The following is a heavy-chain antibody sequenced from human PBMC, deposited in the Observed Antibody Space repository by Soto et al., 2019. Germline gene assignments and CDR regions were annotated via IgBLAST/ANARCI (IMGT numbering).Heavy chain of an antibody. CDR2: IYYSGST. J-gene: IGHJ6*02. Sequence: PSETLSLTCTVSGGSISSSSYYWGWIRQPPGKGLEWIGSIYYSGSTYYNPSLKSRVTISVDTSKNQFSLKLSSVTAADTAVYYCARKVYYYGMDVWGQGTTVTVSS. CDR3: ARKVYYYGMDV. CDR1: GGSISSSSYY. V-gene: IGHV4-39*01.